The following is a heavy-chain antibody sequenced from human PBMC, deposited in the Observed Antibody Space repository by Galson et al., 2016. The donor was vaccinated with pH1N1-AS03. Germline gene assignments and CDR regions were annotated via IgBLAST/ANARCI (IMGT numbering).Heavy chain of an antibody. J-gene: IGHJ3*02. CDR3: ARGRYSGFDI. CDR2: TYWRSKWYI. D-gene: IGHD2-15*01. V-gene: IGHV6-1*01. CDR1: GDSVSSNIDA. Sequence: CAISGDSVSSNIDAWNWIRHSPSRGLERLGGTYWRSKWYIDYALSLKSRITINPDTSKNQFSLLLTSVIPDDPAVYYCARGRYSGFDIWGQGAKVTVSS.